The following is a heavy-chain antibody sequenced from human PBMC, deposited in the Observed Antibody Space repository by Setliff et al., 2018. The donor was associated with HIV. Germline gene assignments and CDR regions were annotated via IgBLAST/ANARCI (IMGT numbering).Heavy chain of an antibody. CDR2: ISTGSSYI. J-gene: IGHJ4*02. D-gene: IGHD1-26*01. V-gene: IGHV3-21*06. Sequence: GGSLRLSCAASGFTFNSYSMNWVRQAPGKGLEWVSSISTGSSYIYYADSVKGRFTISRDNATNSLFLQVNSLRDEDTAVYYCARDDNLGGIDYWGQGTLVTVSS. CDR1: GFTFNSYS. CDR3: ARDDNLGGIDY.